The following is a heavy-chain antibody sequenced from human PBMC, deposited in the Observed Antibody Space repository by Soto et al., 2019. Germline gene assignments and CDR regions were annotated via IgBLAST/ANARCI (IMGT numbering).Heavy chain of an antibody. D-gene: IGHD2-15*01. J-gene: IGHJ4*02. CDR3: AKDLGYCSGGSCYSFDC. CDR2: ISYDGSNK. Sequence: QVQLVESGGGVVQPGRSLRLSCAASGFTFSSYGMHWVRQAPGKGLEWVAVISYDGSNKYYADSVKGRFTISRDNSKNTLYLQMNSLRAEDTAVYYCAKDLGYCSGGSCYSFDCWGQGTLVTVSS. CDR1: GFTFSSYG. V-gene: IGHV3-30*18.